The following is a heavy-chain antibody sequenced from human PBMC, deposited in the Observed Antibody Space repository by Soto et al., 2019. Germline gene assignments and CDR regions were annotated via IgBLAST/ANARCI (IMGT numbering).Heavy chain of an antibody. Sequence: QVQLVEPGGGVVQPGRSLRLSCAASGFTFSSYAMHWVRQAPGKGLEWVAVISYDGSNKYYADSVKGRFTISRDNSKNKLYLQMNSVRAEDTAVYYCARDGSAYCGGDCYPLDYWGQGTLLSV. CDR1: GFTFSSYA. V-gene: IGHV3-30-3*01. CDR3: ARDGSAYCGGDCYPLDY. J-gene: IGHJ4*02. CDR2: ISYDGSNK. D-gene: IGHD2-21*02.